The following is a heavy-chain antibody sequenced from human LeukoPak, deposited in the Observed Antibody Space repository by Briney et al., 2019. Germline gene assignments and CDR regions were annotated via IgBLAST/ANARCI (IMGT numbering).Heavy chain of an antibody. CDR3: ARHGPADTAMAFHFDY. D-gene: IGHD5-18*01. Sequence: KPSETLSLTCTVSGGSISSYYWSWIRQPPGKGLEWIGYIYTSGSTNYNPSLKSRVTISVDTSKNQFSLKPSSVTAADTAVYYCARHGPADTAMAFHFDYWGQGTLVTVSS. J-gene: IGHJ4*02. V-gene: IGHV4-4*09. CDR1: GGSISSYY. CDR2: IYTSGST.